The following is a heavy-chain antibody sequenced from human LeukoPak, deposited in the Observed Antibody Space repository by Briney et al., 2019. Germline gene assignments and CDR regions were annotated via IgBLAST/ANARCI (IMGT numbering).Heavy chain of an antibody. J-gene: IGHJ6*03. CDR1: GGSISSYY. CDR3: ARGRTTGHNYYYYYYMDV. Sequence: SETLSLTCTVSGGSISSYYWSWIRQPPGKGLEWIGYIYYSGSTNYNPSLKSRVTISVDTSKNQFSLKLSSVTAADTAVYYCARGRTTGHNYYYYYYMDVWGKGTTVTVSS. D-gene: IGHD4-17*01. CDR2: IYYSGST. V-gene: IGHV4-59*01.